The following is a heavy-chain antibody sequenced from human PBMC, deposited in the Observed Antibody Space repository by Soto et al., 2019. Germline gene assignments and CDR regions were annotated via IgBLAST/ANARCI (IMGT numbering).Heavy chain of an antibody. CDR3: AGEGGGGYFDY. Sequence: QVQLVQSGAEVKKPGASVKVSCKASGYTFTSYDINWVRQATGQGLEWMGWMNPNSNNTGYAQKFRARPTMTRNTSISTAYRERSSLRSGDTAVYYCAGEGGGGYFDYWGQGTLVTVSS. V-gene: IGHV1-8*01. CDR1: GYTFTSYD. J-gene: IGHJ4*02. CDR2: MNPNSNNT. D-gene: IGHD1-26*01.